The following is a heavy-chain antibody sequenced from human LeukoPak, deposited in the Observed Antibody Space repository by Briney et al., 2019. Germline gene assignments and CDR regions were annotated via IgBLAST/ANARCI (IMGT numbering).Heavy chain of an antibody. CDR2: IYYSGST. J-gene: IGHJ4*02. CDR1: GGSISSGGYY. D-gene: IGHD3-10*01. CDR3: ARARRGDFDY. V-gene: IGHV4-30-4*08. Sequence: SETLSLTCTVSGGSISSGGYYWSWIRQHPGKGLEWIGYIYYSGSTYYNPSLKSRVTISVDTSKNQFSLKLSSVTAADTAVYYCARARRGDFDYWGQGTVVTVSS.